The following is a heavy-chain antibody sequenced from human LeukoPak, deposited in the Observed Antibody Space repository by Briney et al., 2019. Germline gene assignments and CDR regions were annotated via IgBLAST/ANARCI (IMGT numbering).Heavy chain of an antibody. CDR2: ISGRDSNT. J-gene: IGHJ4*02. Sequence: GGSLRLSCAASGFTFSSYGMSWVRQAPGKGLEWVSAISGRDSNTYYADSVKGRFTISRDNSKNTLYLQMNSLRAEDTAVYYCARVVDTHFDYWGQGTLVTVSS. D-gene: IGHD5-18*01. CDR1: GFTFSSYG. V-gene: IGHV3-23*01. CDR3: ARVVDTHFDY.